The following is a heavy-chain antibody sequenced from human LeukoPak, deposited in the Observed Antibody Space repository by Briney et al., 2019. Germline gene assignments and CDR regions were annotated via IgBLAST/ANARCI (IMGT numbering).Heavy chain of an antibody. J-gene: IGHJ4*02. CDR2: ITSRSDYT. CDR3: ANHLACGSTSCPPFDS. D-gene: IGHD2-2*01. V-gene: IGHV3-21*01. Sequence: PGGSLRLSCAASGFTFNTYAMHWVRQAPGKGLEWVSSITSRSDYTSYADSLKGRFTISRDNAKNSLYLQMNSLRAEDTAVYYCANHLACGSTSCPPFDSWGQGTLVTVSS. CDR1: GFTFNTYA.